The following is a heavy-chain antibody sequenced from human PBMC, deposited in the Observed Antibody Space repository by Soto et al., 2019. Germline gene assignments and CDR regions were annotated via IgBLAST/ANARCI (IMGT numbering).Heavy chain of an antibody. D-gene: IGHD3-10*01. CDR1: GYTITTYN. V-gene: IGHV1-8*01. J-gene: IGHJ4*02. Sequence: QVQLVQSGAEVKKPGASVKVSCKASGYTITTYNINWVRQAPGQGLEWMGWMNPNTGETGSTEKFEGRVSMTRDISEATAYMELSSPTSDDTGVYYCARQGSQYGSGNYLHWGQGTLVTVSS. CDR2: MNPNTGET. CDR3: ARQGSQYGSGNYLH.